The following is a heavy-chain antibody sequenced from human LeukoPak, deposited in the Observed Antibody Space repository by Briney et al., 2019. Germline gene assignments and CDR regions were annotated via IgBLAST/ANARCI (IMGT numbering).Heavy chain of an antibody. Sequence: GGSLRLSCRNSGFAFNNYAMNWVRRPPGKGLEWVSGISGFNTYYADSVNGRFTISRDNSKNVLYLQMNRLRVEDTAVYYCVKDVCTSPRCLLYSDSWGQGALVTVSS. CDR2: ISGFNT. D-gene: IGHD2-2*01. V-gene: IGHV3-23*01. CDR3: VKDVCTSPRCLLYSDS. CDR1: GFAFNNYA. J-gene: IGHJ4*02.